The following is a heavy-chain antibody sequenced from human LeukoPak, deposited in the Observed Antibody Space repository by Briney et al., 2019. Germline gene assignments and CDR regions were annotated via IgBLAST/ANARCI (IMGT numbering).Heavy chain of an antibody. Sequence: PGGSLRLSCEASGFSLSSYEMNWVRQAPGKGLEWVSGISWNSGSIGYADSVKGRFTISRDNAKNSLYLQMNSLRAEDTALYYCAKDTRHYGSGSNFDYWGQGTLVTVSS. V-gene: IGHV3-9*01. J-gene: IGHJ4*02. CDR2: ISWNSGSI. CDR3: AKDTRHYGSGSNFDY. CDR1: GFSLSSYE. D-gene: IGHD3-10*01.